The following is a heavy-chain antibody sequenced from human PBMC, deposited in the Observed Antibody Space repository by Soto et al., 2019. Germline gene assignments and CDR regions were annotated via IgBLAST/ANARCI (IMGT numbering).Heavy chain of an antibody. CDR1: GFTFSSYS. Sequence: GGSLRLSCAASGFTFSSYSMNWVRQAPGKGLEWVSYISSSSSTIYYADSVKGRFTISRDNAKNSLYRQMNSLGAEDTAVYYCARPTFKPLGELSIDAFDIWGQGTMVTVSS. J-gene: IGHJ3*02. V-gene: IGHV3-48*01. CDR3: ARPTFKPLGELSIDAFDI. CDR2: ISSSSSTI. D-gene: IGHD3-16*02.